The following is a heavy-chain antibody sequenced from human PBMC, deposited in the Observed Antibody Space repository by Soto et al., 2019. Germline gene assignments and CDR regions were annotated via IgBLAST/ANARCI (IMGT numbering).Heavy chain of an antibody. Sequence: QVQLVQSGAEVKKPGSSVKVSCEASGGTFSSYPINWVRQAPGQGLEWMGGIIPLFGTSNYAQKFQGRVTITADDSTSTAYMELRSLRSEDTAVYYCARVGHITNYGMAVWGQGTTVTVSS. J-gene: IGHJ6*02. CDR3: ARVGHITNYGMAV. CDR2: IIPLFGTS. D-gene: IGHD1-26*01. V-gene: IGHV1-69*01. CDR1: GGTFSSYP.